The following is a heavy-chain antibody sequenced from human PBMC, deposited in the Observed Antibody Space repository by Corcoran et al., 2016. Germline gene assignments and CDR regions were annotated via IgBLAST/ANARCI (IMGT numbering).Heavy chain of an antibody. CDR2: ISAYNGNT. CDR3: ARSGPAAIPRVAKGIDV. CDR1: GYTFTSYG. D-gene: IGHD2-2*02. Sequence: QVQLVQSGAEVKKPGASVKVSCKASGYTFTSYGISWVRQAPGQGLEWMGWISAYNGNTNSAQKRQGRVTMTTDTSTSTAYMELRSLRADDTAVYNCARSGPAAIPRVAKGIDVWGQGTTVTVSS. V-gene: IGHV1-18*01. J-gene: IGHJ6*02.